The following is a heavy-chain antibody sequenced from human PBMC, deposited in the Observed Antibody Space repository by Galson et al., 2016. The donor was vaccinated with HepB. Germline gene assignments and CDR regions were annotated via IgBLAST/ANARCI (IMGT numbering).Heavy chain of an antibody. J-gene: IGHJ4*02. CDR3: AKDYCSGSNCYVDGHYFDY. D-gene: IGHD2-15*01. CDR1: GFTFSNHA. V-gene: IGHV3-33*06. CDR2: IWNDESRK. Sequence: SLRLSCAASGFTFSNHAMHWVRQAPGKGLEWVAGIWNDESRKYYSDLVKGRFTISRDNFKNTLYLEMNSLSVEDTALYYCAKDYCSGSNCYVDGHYFDYWGQGMLVTVSS.